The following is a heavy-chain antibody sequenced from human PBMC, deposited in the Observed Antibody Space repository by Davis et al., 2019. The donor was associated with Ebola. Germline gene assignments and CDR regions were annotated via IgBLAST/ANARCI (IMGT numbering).Heavy chain of an antibody. CDR3: AKDLAMVKLWYFDL. V-gene: IGHV3-30*02. D-gene: IGHD5-18*01. CDR2: IWYDGSNK. J-gene: IGHJ2*01. CDR1: GFTFSSYG. Sequence: GGSLRLSCAASGFTFSSYGMHWVRQAPGKGLEWVAVIWYDGSNKYYADSVKGRFTISRDNSKNTLYLQMNSLRAEDTAVYYCAKDLAMVKLWYFDLWGRGTLVTVSS.